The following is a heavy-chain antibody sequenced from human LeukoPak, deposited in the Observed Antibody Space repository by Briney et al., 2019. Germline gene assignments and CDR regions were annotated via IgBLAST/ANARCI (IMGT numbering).Heavy chain of an antibody. CDR3: AHRAAAGMGYYFDY. CDR1: GFSLSTSGVG. Sequence: SGPTLVNPTQTLTLACTFSGFSLSTSGVGVGWIRPPPGKALEWLALIYWNDDKRYSPSLKSRLTITKDTSKNQVVLTMTNMDPVDTATYYCAHRAAAGMGYYFDYWGQGTLVTVSS. CDR2: IYWNDDK. D-gene: IGHD6-13*01. J-gene: IGHJ4*02. V-gene: IGHV2-5*01.